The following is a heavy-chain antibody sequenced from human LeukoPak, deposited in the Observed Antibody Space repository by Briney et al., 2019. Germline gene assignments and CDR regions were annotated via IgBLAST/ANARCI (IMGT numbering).Heavy chain of an antibody. Sequence: GEPLKISSKASGSSLTSYCIGWVGQIPGKGRGWMGIIYPGDSDTRYSPSFQGQVTISADKSISTAYLQWSSLKASDTAMYYCARPNDSGDYWGQGTLVTVSS. J-gene: IGHJ4*02. CDR1: GSSLTSYC. D-gene: IGHD4-17*01. V-gene: IGHV5-51*01. CDR3: ARPNDSGDY. CDR2: IYPGDSDT.